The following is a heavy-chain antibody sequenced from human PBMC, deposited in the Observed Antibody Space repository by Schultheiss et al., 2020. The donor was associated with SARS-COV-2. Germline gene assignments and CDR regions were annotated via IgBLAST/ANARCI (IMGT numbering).Heavy chain of an antibody. D-gene: IGHD6-19*01. V-gene: IGHV4-59*12. CDR3: ARDNRAGHHYYYYMDV. CDR2: IYHSGST. J-gene: IGHJ6*03. CDR1: GGSISSYY. Sequence: SETLSLTCTVSGGSISSYYWSWIRQPPGKGLEWIGYIYHSGSTYYNPSLKSRVTISVDTSKNQFSLKLSSVTAADSAVYFCARDNRAGHHYYYYMDVWGKGTTVTVSS.